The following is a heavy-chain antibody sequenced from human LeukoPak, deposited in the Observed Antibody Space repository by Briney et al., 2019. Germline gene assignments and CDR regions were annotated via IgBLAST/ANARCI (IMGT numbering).Heavy chain of an antibody. J-gene: IGHJ4*02. D-gene: IGHD2-2*01. Sequence: GGSLRLSCAASGFTFSSYGMHWVRQAPGKGLEWVAVISYDGSNKYYADSVKGRFTISRDNSKNTLYLQMNSLRAEDTAVYYCARGQYQLLSSLDYWGQGTLVTVSS. CDR2: ISYDGSNK. V-gene: IGHV3-30*03. CDR1: GFTFSSYG. CDR3: ARGQYQLLSSLDY.